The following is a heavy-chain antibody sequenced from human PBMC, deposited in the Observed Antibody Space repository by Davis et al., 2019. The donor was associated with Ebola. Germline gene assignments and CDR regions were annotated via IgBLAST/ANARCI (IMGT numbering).Heavy chain of an antibody. V-gene: IGHV3-48*03. CDR2: ISGSGDTK. D-gene: IGHD6-6*01. CDR1: GFTFSDFE. Sequence: LSLTCAASGFTFSDFEMHWVRQAPGKGLEWLSYISGSGDTKYYADSVKGRFTLSRDNSKNTLYLQMGRLRSDDTAMYYCVRDFFEFSSSSFSDSWGQGTLVTVSS. J-gene: IGHJ4*02. CDR3: VRDFFEFSSSSFSDS.